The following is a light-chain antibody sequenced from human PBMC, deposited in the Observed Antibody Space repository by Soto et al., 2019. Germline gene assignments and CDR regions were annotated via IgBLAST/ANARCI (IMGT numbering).Light chain of an antibody. CDR2: GND. J-gene: IGLJ3*02. Sequence: QAVVTQPPSASGTPGQRVTISCSGSNSNVGNNTVNWYQQFPGTSPRLLIEGNDQRPSGVPDRFSGSKSGTSASLAISGLQSEDEADYYCAAWDDSLNGGVFGGGTKLTVL. CDR3: AAWDDSLNGGV. CDR1: NSNVGNNT. V-gene: IGLV1-44*01.